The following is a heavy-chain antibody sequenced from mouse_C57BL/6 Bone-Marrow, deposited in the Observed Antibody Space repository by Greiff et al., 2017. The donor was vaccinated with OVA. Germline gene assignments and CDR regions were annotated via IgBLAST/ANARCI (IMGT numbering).Heavy chain of an antibody. CDR2: IYPRSGNT. CDR1: GYTFTSYG. J-gene: IGHJ3*01. CDR3: ARRRVWFAY. V-gene: IGHV1-81*01. Sequence: VKLMESGAELARPGASVKLSCKASGYTFTSYGISWVKRRTGQGLEWIGEIYPRSGNTYYNEKFKGKATLTADKSSSTAYMELRSLTSEDSAVYFCARRRVWFAYWGQGTLVTVSA.